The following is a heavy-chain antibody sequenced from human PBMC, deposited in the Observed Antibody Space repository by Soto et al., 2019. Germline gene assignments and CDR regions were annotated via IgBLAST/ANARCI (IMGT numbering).Heavy chain of an antibody. Sequence: QVQLVQSGAEVKKPGSSVKVSCKTSGGTFSSYAINWVRQAPGQGLEWMGGIIPIFGTANYAQKFQGRIMITAVKSTNTAYMELRSLRSDDTAVYYCASSPPPTVTMYSRFFDLWGRGTLVTVSS. CDR3: ASSPPPTVTMYSRFFDL. V-gene: IGHV1-69*14. J-gene: IGHJ2*01. D-gene: IGHD4-17*01. CDR1: GGTFSSYA. CDR2: IIPIFGTA.